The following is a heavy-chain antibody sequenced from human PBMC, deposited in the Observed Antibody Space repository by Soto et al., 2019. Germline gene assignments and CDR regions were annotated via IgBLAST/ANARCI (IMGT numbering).Heavy chain of an antibody. Sequence: GEALKISCEGSGYIFAGYWITWVRQKPGKGLEWMGRIVPGDSQTYYSPSFRGHVTSSVTKSITTVFLQWSSLRASDTAMYYCARQIYDSDTGPNFQYYFDSWGQGTPVTVSS. D-gene: IGHD3-22*01. CDR2: IVPGDSQT. V-gene: IGHV5-10-1*01. CDR1: GYIFAGYW. CDR3: ARQIYDSDTGPNFQYYFDS. J-gene: IGHJ4*02.